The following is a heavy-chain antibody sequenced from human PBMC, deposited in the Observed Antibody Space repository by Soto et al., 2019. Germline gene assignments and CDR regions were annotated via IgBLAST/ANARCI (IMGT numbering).Heavy chain of an antibody. Sequence: QVQLVQSGAEVKKPGSSVKVSCKASGGTFSNYAISWVRQAPGQGLEWMGGIIPFFGTASYTQKFQGRVTITADESTITAYMELSSLRSEDTAVYYCARGREYHYSNRGPPDYYAMDVWGPGTTVTVSS. V-gene: IGHV1-69*01. CDR2: IIPFFGTA. J-gene: IGHJ6*02. CDR1: GGTFSNYA. CDR3: ARGREYHYSNRGPPDYYAMDV. D-gene: IGHD3-10*01.